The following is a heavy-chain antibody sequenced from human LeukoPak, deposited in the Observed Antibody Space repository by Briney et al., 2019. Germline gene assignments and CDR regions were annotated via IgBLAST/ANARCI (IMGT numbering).Heavy chain of an antibody. J-gene: IGHJ4*02. CDR2: ISWNSGNI. V-gene: IGHV3-9*01. D-gene: IGHD5-18*01. CDR3: AKGRGYNYGYIFGYFDY. CDR1: GSTFADYA. Sequence: PGRSLRLSCAASGSTFADYAMHWVRQTPGKGLEWVSGISWNSGNIDYADSVKGRFTISRDNAKNSLYLQMNSLRAEDTALYYCAKGRGYNYGYIFGYFDYWGQGTLVTVSS.